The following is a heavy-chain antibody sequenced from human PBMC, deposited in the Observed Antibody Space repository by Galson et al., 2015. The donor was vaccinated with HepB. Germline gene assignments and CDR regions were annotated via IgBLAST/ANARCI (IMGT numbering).Heavy chain of an antibody. Sequence: SLRLSCAASGFTLSYHGMHWVRQAPGKGLEWVAVIWSDGRNEHYADSVKGRLTISRDNSKNTLYLQMNSLRDDDTAVYYCARDLGGVDGDGLDVWGQGSAVTVSS. D-gene: IGHD5-24*01. J-gene: IGHJ6*02. V-gene: IGHV3-33*01. CDR3: ARDLGGVDGDGLDV. CDR2: IWSDGRNE. CDR1: GFTLSYHG.